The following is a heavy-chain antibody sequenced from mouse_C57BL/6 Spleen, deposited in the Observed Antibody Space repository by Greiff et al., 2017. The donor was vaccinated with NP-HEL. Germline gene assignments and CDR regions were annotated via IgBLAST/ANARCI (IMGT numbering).Heavy chain of an antibody. D-gene: IGHD2-3*01. CDR2: IYPGDGDT. CDR3: ASFSLSYAIDY. CDR1: GYAFSSSW. Sequence: QVQLQQSGPELVKPGASVKISCKASGYAFSSSWMNWVKQRPGKGLEWIGRIYPGDGDTNYNGKFKGKATLTADKSSSTAYMQLSSLTSEDSAVYFCASFSLSYAIDYWGQGTSVTVSS. J-gene: IGHJ4*01. V-gene: IGHV1-82*01.